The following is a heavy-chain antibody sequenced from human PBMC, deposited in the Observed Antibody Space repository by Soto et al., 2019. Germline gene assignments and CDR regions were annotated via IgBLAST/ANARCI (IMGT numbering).Heavy chain of an antibody. D-gene: IGHD3-10*01. V-gene: IGHV3-9*01. CDR2: ITWNTHKI. CDR1: GFTFDDYA. J-gene: IGHJ3*01. CDR3: AKDRVRGRFGEASFDA. Sequence: EVQLVESGGGLVQPGRSLRLSCAASGFTFDDYAMHWVRQAPGKGLEWVSGITWNTHKIAYADSVEGRFTISRDNAKNSLYLQMNSLRAEDTSLYYCAKDRVRGRFGEASFDAWGQGTLVTFSS.